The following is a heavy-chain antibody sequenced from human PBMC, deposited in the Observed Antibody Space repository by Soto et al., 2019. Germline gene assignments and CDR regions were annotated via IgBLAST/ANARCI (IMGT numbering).Heavy chain of an antibody. V-gene: IGHV3-15*07. CDR2: IKSKTDGGTT. CDR1: GFTFSNAW. D-gene: IGHD3-3*01. CDR3: TTISVYDFWSGYYGMDV. Sequence: EVQLVESGGGLVKPGGSLRLSCAASGFTFSNAWMNWVRQAPGKGLEWVGRIKSKTDGGTTDYAAPVKGRFTISRDDSNNTLYLQMNSLKTADTAVYYCTTISVYDFWSGYYGMDVWGQGTTVTVSS. J-gene: IGHJ6*02.